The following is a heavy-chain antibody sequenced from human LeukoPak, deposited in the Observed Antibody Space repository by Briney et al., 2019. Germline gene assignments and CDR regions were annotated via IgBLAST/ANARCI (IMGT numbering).Heavy chain of an antibody. CDR1: GGSITTYY. V-gene: IGHV4-59*01. J-gene: IGHJ4*02. CDR3: ASGSVVTALDQ. Sequence: SETLSLTCTVSGGSITTYYWTWIRQPPGKGLEWIGYIYYTGNTNYNPSLESRVTMSVDTSKKEFSLKISSVTAADTAVYFCASGSVVTALDQWGQGTLVTVSS. D-gene: IGHD2-21*02. CDR2: IYYTGNT.